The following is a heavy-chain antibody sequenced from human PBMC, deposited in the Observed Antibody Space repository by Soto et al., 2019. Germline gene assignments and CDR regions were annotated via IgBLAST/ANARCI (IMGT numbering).Heavy chain of an antibody. D-gene: IGHD5-18*01. CDR2: IDPSDSYT. V-gene: IGHV5-10-1*01. Sequence: GESLKISCKGSGYSFTSYWISWVRQMPGKGLEWMGRIDPSDSYTNYSPSFQGHVTISADKSISTAYLQWSSLKASDTAMCYCARWEVFVDISLVIHYHSCCMDFPGQGPT. CDR1: GYSFTSYW. J-gene: IGHJ6*02. CDR3: ARWEVFVDISLVIHYHSCCMDF.